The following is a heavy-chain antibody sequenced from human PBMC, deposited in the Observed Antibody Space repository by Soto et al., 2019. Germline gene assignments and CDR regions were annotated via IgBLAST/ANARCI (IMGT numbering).Heavy chain of an antibody. J-gene: IGHJ6*02. D-gene: IGHD1-26*01. CDR2: VRNSGST. CDR3: ARDLLSGRYGMDV. CDR1: GGSINSDY. Sequence: QVQLQESGPGLVKPSETLSLTCTVSGGSINSDYWSWIRQPPEKGLEWIGYVRNSGSTNYNPSLKSRVTLSVDTSKNQFSLKLSPVTAADTGVYYCARDLLSGRYGMDVWGQGTTVTVSS. V-gene: IGHV4-59*01.